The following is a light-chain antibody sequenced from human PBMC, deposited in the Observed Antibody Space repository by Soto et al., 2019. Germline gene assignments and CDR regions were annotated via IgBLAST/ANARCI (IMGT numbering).Light chain of an antibody. CDR1: QSIVNRY. V-gene: IGKV3-20*01. CDR3: QQYFASSWT. Sequence: EIVLTQSPGTLSSSPGERVTLSCRASQSIVNRYFPASQHKPGEAPRLVIYATSIRATGIPDRFGGSGSGTDFTLTINRLEHEDFAVYYCQQYFASSWTFGQGTKMDIK. CDR2: ATS. J-gene: IGKJ1*01.